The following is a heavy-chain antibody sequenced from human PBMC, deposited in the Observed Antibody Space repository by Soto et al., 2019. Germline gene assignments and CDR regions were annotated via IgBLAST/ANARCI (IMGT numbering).Heavy chain of an antibody. CDR1: GFTFRSYW. CDR2: INSDGSTK. J-gene: IGHJ3*02. Sequence: GGSLRLSCAASGFTFRSYWMHWVRQVPGKGLLWVSRINSDGSTKTYADPVKGRFTISRDNARNTLFLEMNSLSAEDAAVYYCARESNSGYYNTPTEAFDIWGQGTVVTVSS. D-gene: IGHD3-22*01. CDR3: ARESNSGYYNTPTEAFDI. V-gene: IGHV3-74*03.